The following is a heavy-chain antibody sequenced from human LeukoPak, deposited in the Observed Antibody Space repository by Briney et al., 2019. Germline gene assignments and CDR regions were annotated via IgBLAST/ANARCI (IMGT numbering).Heavy chain of an antibody. Sequence: SETLSLTCIVSGGSINNHYWTWIRQTPGKGLEWIGDIHYTGTTYYNPSLKSRVTISIDTSKNQFSLKLNSVTAADTAVYYCARARGPPYYYDSSGYYPMYYFDYWGQGTLVTVSS. CDR1: GGSINNHY. D-gene: IGHD3-22*01. CDR2: IHYTGTT. CDR3: ARARGPPYYYDSSGYYPMYYFDY. V-gene: IGHV4-59*11. J-gene: IGHJ4*02.